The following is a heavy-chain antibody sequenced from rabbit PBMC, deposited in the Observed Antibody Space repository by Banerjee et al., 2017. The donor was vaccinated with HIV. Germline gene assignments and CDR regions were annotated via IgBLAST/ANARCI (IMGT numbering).Heavy chain of an antibody. V-gene: IGHV1S45*01. Sequence: QEQLEESGGDLVKPEGSLTLTCTASGFSFSNKYVMCWVRQAPGKGLEWIACSNTSSGKAVYANWAKGRFNIYKTTSTTVTLKMTSLKAADTATYFCARDWGAYAGHGYATGWLDLWGQGPLVTVS. D-gene: IGHD6-1*01. CDR3: ARDWGAYAGHGYATGWLDL. J-gene: IGHJ5*01. CDR2: SNTSSGKA. CDR1: GFSFSNKYV.